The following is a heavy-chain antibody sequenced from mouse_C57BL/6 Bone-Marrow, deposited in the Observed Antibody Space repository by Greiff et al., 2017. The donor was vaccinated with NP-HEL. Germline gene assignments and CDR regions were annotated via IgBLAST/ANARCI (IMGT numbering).Heavy chain of an antibody. V-gene: IGHV2-6*01. CDR3: AIIYYDYEGPWFAY. D-gene: IGHD2-4*01. J-gene: IGHJ3*01. CDR1: GFSLTSYG. CDR2: IWGVGST. Sequence: VMLVESGPGLVAPSQSLSITCTVSGFSLTSYGVDWVRQSPGKGLEWLGVIWGVGSTNYNSALKSRLSISKDNSKSQVFLKMNSLQTDDTAMYYCAIIYYDYEGPWFAYWGKGTLVTVSA.